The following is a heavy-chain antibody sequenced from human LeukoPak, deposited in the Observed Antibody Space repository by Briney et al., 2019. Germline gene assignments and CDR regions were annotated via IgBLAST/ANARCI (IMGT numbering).Heavy chain of an antibody. CDR3: ARASRSGSYPGNFDY. CDR1: GYTFTSYG. D-gene: IGHD3-10*01. V-gene: IGHV1-18*01. J-gene: IGHJ4*02. CDR2: ISAYNGNT. Sequence: ASVKVSCKASGYTFTSYGISWVRQAPGQGLEWMGWISAYNGNTNYAQKLQGRVTMTTDTSTSTAYMELSSLRSDDTAVYYCARASRSGSYPGNFDYWGQGTLVTVSS.